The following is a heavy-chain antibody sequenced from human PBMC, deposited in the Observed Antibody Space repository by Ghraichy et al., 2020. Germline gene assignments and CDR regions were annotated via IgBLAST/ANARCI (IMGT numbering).Heavy chain of an antibody. D-gene: IGHD6-19*01. CDR1: GFIFSGYW. J-gene: IGHJ4*02. CDR3: ARDLGGGWYFDY. V-gene: IGHV3-7*01. CDR2: IKKDGSEK. Sequence: GESLNISCAASGFIFSGYWMSWVRQAPGKGPEWVVNIKKDGSEKYYVDSVKGRFTISRDNAKNSLYLQMNSLRAEDTAVYYCARDLGGGWYFDYWGQGALVTVSS.